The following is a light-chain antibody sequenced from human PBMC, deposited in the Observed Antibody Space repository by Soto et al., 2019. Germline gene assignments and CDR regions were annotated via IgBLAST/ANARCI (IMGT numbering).Light chain of an antibody. CDR3: CAYAYSSRIYV. Sequence: QSALTQPASVSGSPGQSITISCTGTSSDVGSYNLVSWYQQHPGKAPKLMIYEGSKRHSGISNRFSRTKSGNTASLTISGLQAEDEAEYYCCAYAYSSRIYVFGSGTKLTVL. V-gene: IGLV2-23*01. J-gene: IGLJ1*01. CDR1: SSDVGSYNL. CDR2: EGS.